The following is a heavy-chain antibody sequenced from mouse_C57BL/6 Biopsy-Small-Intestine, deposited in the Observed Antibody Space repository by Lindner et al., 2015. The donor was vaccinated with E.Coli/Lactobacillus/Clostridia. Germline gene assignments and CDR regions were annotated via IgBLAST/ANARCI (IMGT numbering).Heavy chain of an antibody. V-gene: IGHV1-82*01. CDR3: ARGGTRGFTY. J-gene: IGHJ3*01. D-gene: IGHD3-3*01. Sequence: VQLQESGPELVKPGASVKISCKASDYAFSSSRMNWVKQRPGKGLEWIGRIYPGDGDTLYNGKFKGKATLTADKSSSTAYMQLSSLTSEDSAVYFCARGGTRGFTYWGQGTLVTVSA. CDR1: DYAFSSSR. CDR2: IYPGDGDT.